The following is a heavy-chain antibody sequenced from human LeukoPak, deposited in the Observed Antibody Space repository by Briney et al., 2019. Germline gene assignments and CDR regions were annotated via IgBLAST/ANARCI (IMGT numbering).Heavy chain of an antibody. J-gene: IGHJ4*02. CDR2: INHSGST. Sequence: SETRSLTCAVYGGSFSGYYWSWIRQPPGKGLEWIGEINHSGSTNYNPSLKSRVTISVDTSKNQFSLKLSSVTAADTAVYYCARGAYRIFRYYYGSGSFRDFDYWGQGTLVTVSS. V-gene: IGHV4-34*01. D-gene: IGHD3-10*01. CDR1: GGSFSGYY. CDR3: ARGAYRIFRYYYGSGSFRDFDY.